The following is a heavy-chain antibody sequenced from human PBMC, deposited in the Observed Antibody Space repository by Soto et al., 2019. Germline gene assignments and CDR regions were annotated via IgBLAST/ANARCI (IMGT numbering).Heavy chain of an antibody. CDR1: GYSFTTSG. J-gene: IGHJ4*02. Sequence: QAQLVQSGAEVKEPGASVKVSCKASGYSFTTSGITWVRQAPGQGLEWMGWISTYNGNTNYAQKLQDRVTLTTDTSTSTAYMELRSLRSDDTAVYYCARRIYGDYDDWGQGTLVTVSS. CDR3: ARRIYGDYDD. CDR2: ISTYNGNT. D-gene: IGHD4-17*01. V-gene: IGHV1-18*01.